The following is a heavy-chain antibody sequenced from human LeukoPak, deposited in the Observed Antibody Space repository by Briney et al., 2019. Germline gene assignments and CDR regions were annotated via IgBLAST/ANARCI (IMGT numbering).Heavy chain of an antibody. CDR3: ARSMSQTYASFDY. V-gene: IGHV3-21*06. D-gene: IGHD2-2*01. Sequence: GGSLRLSCAGSGFNFSSYSMSWVRQAPGKGLEWVSSISSSSSYIYYAGSVKGRFTISRDNAKNSLFLHMNSLRAEDTAVYYCARSMSQTYASFDYWGQGTLVTVSS. CDR2: ISSSSSYI. CDR1: GFNFSSYS. J-gene: IGHJ4*02.